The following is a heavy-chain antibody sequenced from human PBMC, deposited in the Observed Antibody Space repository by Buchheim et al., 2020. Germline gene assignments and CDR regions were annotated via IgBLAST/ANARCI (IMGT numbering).Heavy chain of an antibody. D-gene: IGHD2-15*01. Sequence: QVQLQESGPGLVKPSQTLSLTCTVSGGSISSGDYYWSWIRQPPGKGLEWIGYIYYSGSTYYNPSLKSRVTISVDTSKNQFSLKLSSMTAADTAVYYCARVDCSGGSYAIEYGYFDYWGQGTL. V-gene: IGHV4-30-4*01. CDR2: IYYSGST. CDR3: ARVDCSGGSYAIEYGYFDY. CDR1: GGSISSGDYY. J-gene: IGHJ4*02.